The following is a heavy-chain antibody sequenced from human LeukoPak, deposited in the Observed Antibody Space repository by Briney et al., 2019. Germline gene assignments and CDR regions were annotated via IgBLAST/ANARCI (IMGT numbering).Heavy chain of an antibody. J-gene: IGHJ4*02. Sequence: ASVKVSCKAFGYTFTGYWMHWVRQATGQGLEWMGWMNPNSGNTGYAQKFQGRVTMTRNTSISTAYMELSSLRSEDTAVYYCARGPLRYFDWLLLGGREPNFDYWGQGTLVTVSS. D-gene: IGHD3-9*01. CDR3: ARGPLRYFDWLLLGGREPNFDY. V-gene: IGHV1-8*02. CDR1: GYTFTGYW. CDR2: MNPNSGNT.